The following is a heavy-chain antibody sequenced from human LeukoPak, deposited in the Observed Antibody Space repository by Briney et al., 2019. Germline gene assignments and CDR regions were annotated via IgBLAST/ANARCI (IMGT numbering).Heavy chain of an antibody. Sequence: GRSLRLSCAASGFTFDDYAMHWVRQAPGKGLEWVSGISWNSGSIGYADSVKGRFTISRDNAKNSLYLQMNSLRAEDTALYYCAKDRYSSGYYYLDYWGQGSLVTVSS. V-gene: IGHV3-9*01. CDR1: GFTFDDYA. CDR2: ISWNSGSI. CDR3: AKDRYSSGYYYLDY. D-gene: IGHD3-22*01. J-gene: IGHJ4*02.